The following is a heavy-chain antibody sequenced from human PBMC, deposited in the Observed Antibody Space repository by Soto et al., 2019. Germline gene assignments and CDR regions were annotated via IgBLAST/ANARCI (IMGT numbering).Heavy chain of an antibody. J-gene: IGHJ4*02. Sequence: GGSLRLSCAASGFTFSSYEMNWVPQTPGRGLEWVSYISSSGSTIYYADSVKGRFTISRDNSKNTLYLQMNSLRAEDTAVYYCAKDLFPGIAAAGRLSGYWGQGT. D-gene: IGHD6-13*01. CDR1: GFTFSSYE. V-gene: IGHV3-48*03. CDR2: ISSSGSTI. CDR3: AKDLFPGIAAAGRLSGY.